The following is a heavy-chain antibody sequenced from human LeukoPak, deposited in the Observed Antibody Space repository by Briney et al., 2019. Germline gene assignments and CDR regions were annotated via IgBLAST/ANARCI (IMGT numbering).Heavy chain of an antibody. CDR2: ISYDGSNK. V-gene: IGHV3-30*18. D-gene: IGHD3-16*01. CDR3: AKEVRGDAFDI. Sequence: PGGSLRLSCVASEFTFRSYDMHWVRQAPGKVLEWVAVISYDGSNKDYADSVKGRFTISRDNTKNTLFLQMNSLRAEDTAVYYCAKEVRGDAFDIWGQGTMVTVSS. CDR1: EFTFRSYD. J-gene: IGHJ3*02.